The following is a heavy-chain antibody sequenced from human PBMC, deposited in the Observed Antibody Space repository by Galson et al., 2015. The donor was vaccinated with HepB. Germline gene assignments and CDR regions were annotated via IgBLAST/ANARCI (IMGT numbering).Heavy chain of an antibody. CDR1: GFTLSSYS. CDR3: ARHPSGCDGGSCYDY. D-gene: IGHD2-15*01. Sequence: SLRLSCAASGFTLSSYSMNWVRQAPGKGLEWVSYISSSSTYISYADSVKGRFTISRDDAKNSLYLQMNSLRAEDTAVYYCARHPSGCDGGSCYDYWGQGTLVTVSS. J-gene: IGHJ4*02. CDR2: ISSSSTYI. V-gene: IGHV3-21*01.